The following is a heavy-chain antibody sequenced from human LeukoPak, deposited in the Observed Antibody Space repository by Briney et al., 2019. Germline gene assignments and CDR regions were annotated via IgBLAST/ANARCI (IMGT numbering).Heavy chain of an antibody. CDR3: ARDLGGSNTKDAFDM. CDR2: INPNSGGT. D-gene: IGHD5-24*01. Sequence: WASVKVSCKASGYTFTGYYMHWVRQAPGQGLEWMGWINPNSGGTNYAQKFQGRVTMTRDTSISTAYMELSRLRSDDTAVYYCARDLGGSNTKDAFDMWGQGTMVTVSS. V-gene: IGHV1-2*02. CDR1: GYTFTGYY. J-gene: IGHJ3*02.